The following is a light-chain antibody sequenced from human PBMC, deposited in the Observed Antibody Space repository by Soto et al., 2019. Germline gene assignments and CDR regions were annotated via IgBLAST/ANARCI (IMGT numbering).Light chain of an antibody. CDR2: AAS. CDR1: QDISNY. V-gene: IGKV1-27*01. CDR3: QKCGYTAPFT. J-gene: IGKJ3*01. Sequence: DIQMTQSPSSLSASVGDTVTLSCRASQDISNYLAWYQQRPGQVPRLLIYAASTLQSGVPSRFSGSGSGTDFTLTISSLQPEDVATYYCQKCGYTAPFTFGPGTKVDIK.